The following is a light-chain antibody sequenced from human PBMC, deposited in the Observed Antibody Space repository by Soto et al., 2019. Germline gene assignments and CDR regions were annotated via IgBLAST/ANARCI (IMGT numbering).Light chain of an antibody. J-gene: IGKJ5*01. CDR2: GIS. V-gene: IGKV3D-15*01. CDR1: QSLNRD. Sequence: IVMTQSPATLSMSPGERATLSCRASQSLNRDLAWYQQKPGQAPRLLIYGISKRATDIPDRFSGSGSGTEFTLTISSLQPEDVATYYCQKHGQWPITSGQGNRLEIK. CDR3: QKHGQWPIT.